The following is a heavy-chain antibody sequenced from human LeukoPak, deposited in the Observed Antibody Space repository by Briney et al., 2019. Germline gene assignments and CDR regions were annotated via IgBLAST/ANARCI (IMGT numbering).Heavy chain of an antibody. CDR2: ISAYNGNT. CDR3: ARDLAVAGRFDY. V-gene: IGHV1-18*01. J-gene: IGHJ4*02. CDR1: GYTFTSYG. D-gene: IGHD6-19*01. Sequence: ASVTVSCKASGYTFTSYGISWVRQAPGQGLEWMGWISAYNGNTNYAQKLQGRVTMTTDTSTSTAYMELRSLRSDDTAVYYCARDLAVAGRFDYWGQGTLVTVSS.